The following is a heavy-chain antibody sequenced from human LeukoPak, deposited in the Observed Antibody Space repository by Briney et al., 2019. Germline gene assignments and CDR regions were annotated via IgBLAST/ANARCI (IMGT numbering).Heavy chain of an antibody. CDR3: ARKDYGNHRDFDS. CDR2: IYHSGST. D-gene: IGHD4-11*01. J-gene: IGHJ4*02. Sequence: PSGTLSLTCAVSGGSISSSTWWSWVRQPPGKGLEWIGEIYHSGSTNYNPSLKSRLTISVDKSKNQFSLKLSSVTAADTAVYYCARKDYGNHRDFDSWGQGTLVTVST. V-gene: IGHV4-4*02. CDR1: GGSISSSTW.